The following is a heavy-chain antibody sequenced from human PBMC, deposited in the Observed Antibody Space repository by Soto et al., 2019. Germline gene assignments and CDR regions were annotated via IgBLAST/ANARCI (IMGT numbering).Heavy chain of an antibody. J-gene: IGHJ4*02. Sequence: QSGGSLRLSCAASGFTFSSYAMHWVRQAPGKGLEWVAVISYDGSNKYYADSVKGRFTISRDNSKNTLYLQMNSLRAEDTAVYYCASIISPRAPHDYWGQGTLVTVSS. CDR1: GFTFSSYA. D-gene: IGHD3-10*01. CDR3: ASIISPRAPHDY. V-gene: IGHV3-30-3*01. CDR2: ISYDGSNK.